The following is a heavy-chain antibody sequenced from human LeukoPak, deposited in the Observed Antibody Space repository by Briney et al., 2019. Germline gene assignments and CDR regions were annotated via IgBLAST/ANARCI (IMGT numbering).Heavy chain of an antibody. Sequence: GESLTLSCAVSGLTFSNAWMNWVRQAPGKGLEWVGRTKSKTDGGTTDYAAPGKARFTISRHDSNNTLYLQMNRLRSEDTAVYYCTTEPRAKLGYCRGGSCQFDYGGQGTLVTVS. D-gene: IGHD2-15*01. J-gene: IGHJ4*02. CDR2: TKSKTDGGTT. V-gene: IGHV3-15*01. CDR3: TTEPRAKLGYCRGGSCQFDY. CDR1: GLTFSNAW.